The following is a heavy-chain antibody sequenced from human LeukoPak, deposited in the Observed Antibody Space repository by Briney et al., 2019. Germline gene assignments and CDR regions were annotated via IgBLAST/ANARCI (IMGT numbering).Heavy chain of an antibody. V-gene: IGHV3-7*01. Sequence: PGGSLRLSCAASGFTFSSYWMSWVRQAPGKGLEWVANIKQDGSEKYYVDSVKGRFTISRDNAKNSLYLQMNSLRAEDTAVYYCARDRRYDFWSGYYTYYYYYYMDVWGKGTTVTVSS. CDR3: ARDRRYDFWSGYYTYYYYYYMDV. CDR1: GFTFSSYW. CDR2: IKQDGSEK. D-gene: IGHD3-3*01. J-gene: IGHJ6*03.